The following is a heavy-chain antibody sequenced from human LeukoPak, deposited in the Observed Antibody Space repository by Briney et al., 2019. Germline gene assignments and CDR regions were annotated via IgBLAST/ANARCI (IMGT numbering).Heavy chain of an antibody. V-gene: IGHV4-30-4*01. CDR2: IYYSGST. CDR3: ARRGSENWFDP. D-gene: IGHD1-26*01. J-gene: IGHJ5*02. Sequence: PSETLSLTCTVSGGSISSGDYYWSWIRQPPGKGLEWIGYIYYSGSTYYNPSLKSRVTISVDTSKNQFSLKLSSVTAADTALYYRARRGSENWFDPWGQGTLVTVSS. CDR1: GGSISSGDYY.